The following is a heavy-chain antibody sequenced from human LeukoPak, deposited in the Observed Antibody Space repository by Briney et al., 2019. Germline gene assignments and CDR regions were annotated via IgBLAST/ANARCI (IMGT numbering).Heavy chain of an antibody. D-gene: IGHD3-9*01. Sequence: PGGSLRLSCAASGFTFSDYYMSWIRQAPGKGLEWVSYISSSSLYTNYADSVKGRFTIPRDNAKNSLYLQMNSLRAEDTAVYYCAREAYDILTGYRSYWYFDLWGRGTLVTVSS. CDR1: GFTFSDYY. CDR3: AREAYDILTGYRSYWYFDL. V-gene: IGHV3-11*05. J-gene: IGHJ2*01. CDR2: ISSSSLYT.